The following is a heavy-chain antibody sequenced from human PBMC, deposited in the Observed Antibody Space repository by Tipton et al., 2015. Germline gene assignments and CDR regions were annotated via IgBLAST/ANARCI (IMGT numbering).Heavy chain of an antibody. CDR2: IYSSATT. V-gene: IGHV4-59*12. J-gene: IGHJ4*02. CDR1: GGSISSYY. Sequence: LRLSCTVSGGSISSYYWNWIRQSPGKGLEWIGYIYSSATTSYSSALRSRVTISVDTSKNQFSLKLSSVTAADTAVYYCARGRMRYCSSTSCYTRGPPYFDYWGQGTLVTVSS. CDR3: ARGRMRYCSSTSCYTRGPPYFDY. D-gene: IGHD2-2*02.